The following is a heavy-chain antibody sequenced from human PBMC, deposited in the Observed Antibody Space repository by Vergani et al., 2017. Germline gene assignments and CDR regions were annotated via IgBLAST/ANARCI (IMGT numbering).Heavy chain of an antibody. CDR1: GGSISSYY. J-gene: IGHJ6*03. D-gene: IGHD2-15*01. CDR2: IYYSGST. CDR3: ARNYCSGGSCYSDYYYYMDV. V-gene: IGHV4-59*01. Sequence: QVQLQESGPGLVKPSETLSLTCTVSGGSISSYYWSWIRQPPGKGLEWIGYIYYSGSTNYNPSLKSRVTISVDTSKNQFSLKLSSVTAAYTAVYYCARNYCSGGSCYSDYYYYMDVWGKGTTVTVSS.